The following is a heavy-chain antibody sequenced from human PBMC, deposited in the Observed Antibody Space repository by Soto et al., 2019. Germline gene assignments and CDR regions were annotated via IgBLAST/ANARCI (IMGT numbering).Heavy chain of an antibody. Sequence: VQLVESGGGVVQPGRSLRLSCAASGFTFSSYGMHWVRQAPGKGLEWVAVISYDGSNKYYADSVKGRFTISRDNSKNTLYLQMNSLRAEDTAVYYCAKDMNQHYYYYYGMDVWGQGTTVTVSS. CDR3: AKDMNQHYYYYYGMDV. V-gene: IGHV3-30*18. D-gene: IGHD2-2*01. CDR2: ISYDGSNK. CDR1: GFTFSSYG. J-gene: IGHJ6*02.